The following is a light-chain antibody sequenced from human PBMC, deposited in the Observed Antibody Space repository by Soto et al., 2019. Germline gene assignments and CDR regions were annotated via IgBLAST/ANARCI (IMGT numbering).Light chain of an antibody. V-gene: IGKV1-39*01. CDR2: AAS. J-gene: IGKJ5*01. Sequence: DIQMTQSPSALAASVGDGVTSDCRASQTISSYLNWYQQKPGKVPELLIYAASNLKSGVPSRFSASGSGTDFTLSISSLQPEDFATYYCQQTYTIPTTFGQGTRLEIK. CDR1: QTISSY. CDR3: QQTYTIPTT.